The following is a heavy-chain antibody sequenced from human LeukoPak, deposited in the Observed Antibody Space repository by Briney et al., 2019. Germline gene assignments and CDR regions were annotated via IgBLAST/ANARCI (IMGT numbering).Heavy chain of an antibody. CDR3: ATDNYGMLDY. D-gene: IGHD3-9*01. CDR2: VDPRTGVT. Sequence: GGSVKVSCRASGDTFTDYYIHWVRRAPGQGLEWMGWVDPRTGVTRCTQKFQGRVTMTRDTSISTVYLDLNGLTFDDTAVYYCATDNYGMLDYWGQGTLVTVSS. CDR1: GDTFTDYY. J-gene: IGHJ4*02. V-gene: IGHV1-2*02.